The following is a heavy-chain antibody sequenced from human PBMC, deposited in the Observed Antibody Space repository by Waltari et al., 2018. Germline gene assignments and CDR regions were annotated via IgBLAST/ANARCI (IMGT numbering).Heavy chain of an antibody. J-gene: IGHJ4*02. D-gene: IGHD6-19*01. CDR1: GFTFSSYG. CDR2: ISYDGSNK. V-gene: IGHV3-30*18. Sequence: QVQLVESGGGVVQPGRSLRLSCAASGFTFSSYGMHWVRQAPGKGLEWVEVISYDGSNKYYAESVKGRFTISRDNSKNTLYLQMNSLRAEDTAVYYCAKDGSSGWYADYWGQGTLVTVSS. CDR3: AKDGSSGWYADY.